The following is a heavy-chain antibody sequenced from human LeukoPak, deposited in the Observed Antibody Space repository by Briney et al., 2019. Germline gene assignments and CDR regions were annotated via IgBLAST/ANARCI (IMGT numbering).Heavy chain of an antibody. D-gene: IGHD2-15*01. CDR2: FYYSGNT. Sequence: SETLSLTCSVSGGSISSNSYYWGWIRQPPGKGLEWIGSFYYSGNTYYNPSLKSRVTISVDTSKNQFSLKLRSVTAADTAVYYCARGFCSGGTCGFDYWGQGTLVSVSS. CDR1: GGSISSNSYY. V-gene: IGHV4-39*07. J-gene: IGHJ4*02. CDR3: ARGFCSGGTCGFDY.